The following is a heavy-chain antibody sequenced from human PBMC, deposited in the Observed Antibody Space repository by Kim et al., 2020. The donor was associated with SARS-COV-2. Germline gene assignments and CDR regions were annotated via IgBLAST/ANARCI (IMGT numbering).Heavy chain of an antibody. Sequence: SVKVSCKASGGTFSSYAISWVRQAPGQGLEWMGGIIPIFGTANYAQKFQGRVTITADESTSTAYMELSSLRSEDTAVYYCARGDYGSGSYYNWFDPWGQGTLVTVSS. CDR3: ARGDYGSGSYYNWFDP. CDR2: IIPIFGTA. V-gene: IGHV1-69*13. D-gene: IGHD3-10*01. J-gene: IGHJ5*02. CDR1: GGTFSSYA.